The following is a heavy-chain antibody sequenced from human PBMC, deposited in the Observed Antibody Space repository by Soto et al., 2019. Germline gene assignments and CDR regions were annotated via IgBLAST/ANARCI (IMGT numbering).Heavy chain of an antibody. J-gene: IGHJ5*02. V-gene: IGHV4-59*01. Sequence: SETLSLTCTVSGGSISSYYWSWIRQPPGKGLEWIGYMYYSGISNSNPSLKSRVTILLDTPKNQFSLKLSSVTAADSAVYYCARGASGYYPLDWFDPWGQGTPVTVSS. CDR2: MYYSGIS. CDR3: ARGASGYYPLDWFDP. CDR1: GGSISSYY. D-gene: IGHD3-3*01.